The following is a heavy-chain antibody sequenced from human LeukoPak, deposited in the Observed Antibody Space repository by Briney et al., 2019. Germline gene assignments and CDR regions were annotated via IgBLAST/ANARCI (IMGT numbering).Heavy chain of an antibody. CDR1: GFTFSSNA. CDR2: ISGSGGTT. Sequence: GGSLRLSCAASGFTFSSNAMSWVRQAPGKGLEWVSAISGSGGTTYYADSVKGRLTISRDNSKNTLYLQMNSLRAEDTAIYYCAKTPREFYYDSSGWSWFDPWGQGTLVTVSS. V-gene: IGHV3-23*01. CDR3: AKTPREFYYDSSGWSWFDP. J-gene: IGHJ5*02. D-gene: IGHD3-22*01.